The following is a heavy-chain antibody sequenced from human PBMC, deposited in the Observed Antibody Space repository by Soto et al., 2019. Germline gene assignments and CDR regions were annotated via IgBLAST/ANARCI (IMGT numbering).Heavy chain of an antibody. CDR1: GYSFTSYG. D-gene: IGHD4-17*01. V-gene: IGHV1-18*01. J-gene: IGHJ6*02. Sequence: XSVKVSCTASGYSFTSYGIIWVRQAPGQGLEWMGWISAYNGNTNYAQRLQGRVTMTTDTSTSTAYMELRSLRSDDTAVYYCARDQDYGVHYTRHYYYYYGMDVWGQGTTVTVSS. CDR3: ARDQDYGVHYTRHYYYYYGMDV. CDR2: ISAYNGNT.